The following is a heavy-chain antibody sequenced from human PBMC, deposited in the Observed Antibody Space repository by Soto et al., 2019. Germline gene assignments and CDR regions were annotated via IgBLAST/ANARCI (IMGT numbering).Heavy chain of an antibody. CDR2: IKSITDGGTT. V-gene: IGHV3-15*01. D-gene: IGHD4-17*01. CDR3: TTDPRRPVTHPFDY. CDR1: GFTFSNAW. J-gene: IGHJ4*02. Sequence: EVHLVESGGGLVKPGGSLRLSCVASGFTFSNAWMSWVRQAPGKGLEWVGRIKSITDGGTTDYAAPVKGRFSISRDDSGNTVFLQMNSLKTEDTAVYYCTTDPRRPVTHPFDYWGQGTLVTVSA.